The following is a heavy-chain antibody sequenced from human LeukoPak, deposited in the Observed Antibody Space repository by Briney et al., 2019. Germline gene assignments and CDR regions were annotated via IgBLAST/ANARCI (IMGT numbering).Heavy chain of an antibody. CDR2: LNSDGTTI. CDR3: VRGAGGPRNYVLDY. J-gene: IGHJ4*02. Sequence: PGGSLRLSCAASGFTFSSYGMHWVRQAPGMGLVWVSRLNSDGTTINYADSVKGRFTISRDNAKNTVYLQMSGLRDDDTALYFCVRGAGGPRNYVLDYWGQGALVSVSS. CDR1: GFTFSSYG. V-gene: IGHV3-74*01. D-gene: IGHD3-10*02.